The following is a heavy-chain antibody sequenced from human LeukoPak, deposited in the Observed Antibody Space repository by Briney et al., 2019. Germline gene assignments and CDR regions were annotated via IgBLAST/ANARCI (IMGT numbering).Heavy chain of an antibody. J-gene: IGHJ4*02. CDR1: GFTFNNYW. CDR2: IKPEGSAQ. V-gene: IGHV3-7*01. Sequence: QTGGSLRLSCAASGFTFNNYWITWVRQAPGKGLEWVANIKPEGSAQYYADSVRGRFTISRDNAKNSVFLHMNSLRAEDTAVYHCARPYGVGWSGLEHWGRGTLVTVSS. D-gene: IGHD6-19*01. CDR3: ARPYGVGWSGLEH.